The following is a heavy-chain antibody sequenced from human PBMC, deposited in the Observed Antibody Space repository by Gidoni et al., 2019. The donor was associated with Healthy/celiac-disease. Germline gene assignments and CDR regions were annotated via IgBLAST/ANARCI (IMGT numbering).Heavy chain of an antibody. V-gene: IGHV4-39*01. D-gene: IGHD3-22*01. CDR1: AGSISSSSYY. Sequence: QLQLQESGPGLVKPSEPLSLTCPVSAGSISSSSYYWGWIRQPPGKGLEWIGSSYYSGSTYYNPSLKSRVTISVDTSKNQFSLKLSSVTAADTAVYYCARRDYYDSSGRLSWFDPWGQGTLVTVSS. J-gene: IGHJ5*02. CDR3: ARRDYYDSSGRLSWFDP. CDR2: SYYSGST.